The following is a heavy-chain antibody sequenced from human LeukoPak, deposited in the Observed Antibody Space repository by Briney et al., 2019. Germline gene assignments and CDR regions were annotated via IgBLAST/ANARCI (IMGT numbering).Heavy chain of an antibody. Sequence: SETLSLTCTVSGGSISSYYWSWIRQPAGKGLEWIGRIYTSGSTNYNPSLKSRVTMSVDTSKNQFSLKLSSVTAADTAVYYCARGASCSSTSCFEAFDIWGQGTMVTVSS. CDR2: IYTSGST. V-gene: IGHV4-4*07. J-gene: IGHJ3*02. CDR1: GGSISSYY. CDR3: ARGASCSSTSCFEAFDI. D-gene: IGHD2-2*01.